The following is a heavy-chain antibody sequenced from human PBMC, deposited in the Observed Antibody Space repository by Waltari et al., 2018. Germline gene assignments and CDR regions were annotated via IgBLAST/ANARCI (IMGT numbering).Heavy chain of an antibody. CDR3: ARLDPYYYDSSGYPADY. J-gene: IGHJ4*02. CDR2: INHSGST. D-gene: IGHD3-22*01. Sequence: QVQLQPWCAGLLTPSAPLSLTCAVHGGSFSGSYWSWIRQPPGKGLEWIGEINHSGSTNYNPSLKSRVTISVDTSKNQFSLKLSSVTAADTAVYYCARLDPYYYDSSGYPADYWGQGTLVTVSS. V-gene: IGHV4-34*01. CDR1: GGSFSGSY.